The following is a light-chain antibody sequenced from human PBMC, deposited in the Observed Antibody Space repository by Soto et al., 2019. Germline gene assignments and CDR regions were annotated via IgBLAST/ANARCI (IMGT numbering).Light chain of an antibody. Sequence: QSVLTQPASVSGSPGQSITISCTGTSGDVGGYYYVSWYQQLPGKAPKLMISEVSNRPSGVSNRFSGSKSGNTASLTISGLPAEEEADDYGSSDTAGGRVCGGETKVTVL. J-gene: IGLJ1*01. CDR3: SSDTAGGRV. CDR1: SGDVGGYYY. CDR2: EVS. V-gene: IGLV2-14*01.